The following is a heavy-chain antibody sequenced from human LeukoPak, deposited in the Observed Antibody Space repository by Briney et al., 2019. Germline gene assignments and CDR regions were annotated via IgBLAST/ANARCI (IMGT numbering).Heavy chain of an antibody. Sequence: GRSLRLSCAASGFTFSSYGMHWVRQAPGKGLEWVAGIWYDGSSKYYADSVKGRFTISRDNSKNTLYLQMNSLRAEDTAVYYCARDSSTQELLEPAPDYWGQGTLVTVSS. CDR3: ARDSSTQELLEPAPDY. V-gene: IGHV3-33*01. CDR1: GFTFSSYG. D-gene: IGHD1-26*01. J-gene: IGHJ4*02. CDR2: IWYDGSSK.